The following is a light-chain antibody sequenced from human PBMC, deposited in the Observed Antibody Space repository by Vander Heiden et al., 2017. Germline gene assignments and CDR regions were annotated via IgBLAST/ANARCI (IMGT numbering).Light chain of an antibody. CDR3: QVWDSISDVGV. CDR1: SIGSKS. V-gene: IGLV3-21*02. Sequence: VLTQPPSVSVAPGQTATITCGGNSIGSKSVQWSQQRPGQAHVLVVYDNRDRPSGIPERISGSNSGNTATLTISRVEAGDEADYYCQVWDSISDVGVFGGGTKLTVL. J-gene: IGLJ2*01. CDR2: DNR.